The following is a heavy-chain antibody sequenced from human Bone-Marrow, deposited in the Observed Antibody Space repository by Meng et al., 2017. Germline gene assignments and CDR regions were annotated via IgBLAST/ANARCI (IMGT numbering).Heavy chain of an antibody. Sequence: VQLVESGGGLVKPGGSLRLSCAASGFIFSSYTMNWVCQAPGKGLEWVSSISSSSTYIYYAESVKGRFTISRDNTKNSLYLQLNSLRAEDTAIYYCVSENYGDYFDYWGQGALVTVSS. D-gene: IGHD4-17*01. CDR1: GFIFSSYT. CDR3: VSENYGDYFDY. J-gene: IGHJ4*02. CDR2: ISSSSTYI. V-gene: IGHV3-21*01.